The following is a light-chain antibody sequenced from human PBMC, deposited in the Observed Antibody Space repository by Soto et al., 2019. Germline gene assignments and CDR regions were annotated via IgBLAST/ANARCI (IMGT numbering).Light chain of an antibody. Sequence: QAVVTQPPSVSAAPGQKVTISCSGTSSNVGNGFVSWYQKLPGTAPKLLIYESNKRPSGIPDRFSGSKSGTSATLGITGLQTGDEADYYCGTWDTSLIAMLFGGGTKLTVL. J-gene: IGLJ2*01. CDR1: SSNVGNGF. CDR2: ESN. CDR3: GTWDTSLIAML. V-gene: IGLV1-51*02.